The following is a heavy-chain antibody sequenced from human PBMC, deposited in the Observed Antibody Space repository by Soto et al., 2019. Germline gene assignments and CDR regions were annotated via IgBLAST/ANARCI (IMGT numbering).Heavy chain of an antibody. CDR2: INPSGGST. V-gene: IGHV1-46*01. CDR1: GYTFTSYY. J-gene: IGHJ6*02. CDR3: ARTYGSGSKTYYYYGMDV. D-gene: IGHD3-10*01. Sequence: GASVKVSCKASGYTFTSYYMRWVRQAPGQGLEWMGIINPSGGSTSYAQKFQGRVTMTRDTSTSTVYMELSSLRSEDTAVYYCARTYGSGSKTYYYYGMDVWGQGTTVTVSS.